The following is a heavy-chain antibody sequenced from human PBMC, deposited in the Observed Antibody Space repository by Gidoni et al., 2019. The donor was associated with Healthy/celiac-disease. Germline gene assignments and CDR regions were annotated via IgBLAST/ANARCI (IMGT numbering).Heavy chain of an antibody. CDR3: ARDKVNYDFWSGYYYDAFDI. V-gene: IGHV3-33*01. Sequence: VQLVESGGGVVQPGRSLSLSCAASGFTFSSYGMHWVRQAPGKGLEWVAVRWYDGSNKNYAESVKGRFTISRDNSKNTLYLQMNSLRAEDTAVYYCARDKVNYDFWSGYYYDAFDIWGQGTMVTVSS. D-gene: IGHD3-3*01. CDR1: GFTFSSYG. CDR2: RWYDGSNK. J-gene: IGHJ3*02.